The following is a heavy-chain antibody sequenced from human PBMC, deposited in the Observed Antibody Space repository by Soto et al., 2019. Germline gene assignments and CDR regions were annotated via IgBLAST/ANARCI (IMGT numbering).Heavy chain of an antibody. CDR2: IYYSGNA. D-gene: IGHD3-10*01. J-gene: IGHJ2*01. Sequence: QLQLQESGPGLVQPSETLSLTCTVSGGSIHSSSYYWVWIRQSPGKGLEWIASIYYSGNAYYNPSLKSRVTMSVDTSKNEFSLKLSSVTAADTAVYYCARTYGYLSYYEYWFFNPWGRGSLVTVSS. CDR1: GGSIHSSSYY. V-gene: IGHV4-39*01. CDR3: ARTYGYLSYYEYWFFNP.